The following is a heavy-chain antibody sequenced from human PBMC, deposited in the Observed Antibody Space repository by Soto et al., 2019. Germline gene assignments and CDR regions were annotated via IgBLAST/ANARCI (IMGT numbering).Heavy chain of an antibody. V-gene: IGHV4-34*01. Sequence: SETLSLTCDVYGGSFSGYYWSWVRQPPGKGLEWIGEVNQSGSTNYNPSLKSRVTISVDTSKNQFSLKLTSVTAADTAVYYCARGTWETRFDPWGQGTLVTVSS. CDR1: GGSFSGYY. D-gene: IGHD1-26*01. CDR2: VNQSGST. CDR3: ARGTWETRFDP. J-gene: IGHJ5*02.